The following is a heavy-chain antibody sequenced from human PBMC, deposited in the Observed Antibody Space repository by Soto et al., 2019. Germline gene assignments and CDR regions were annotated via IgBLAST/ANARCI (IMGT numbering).Heavy chain of an antibody. J-gene: IGHJ6*02. D-gene: IGHD5-18*01. CDR1: GGSISSGDYY. CDR3: ARLPGYSYGFGYYYYYGMDV. CDR2: IYYSGST. Sequence: SETLSLTCTVSGGSISSGDYYWSWIRQPPGKGLEWIGYIYYSGSTYYNPSLKSRVTISVDTSKNQFSLKLSSVTAADTAMYYCARLPGYSYGFGYYYYYGMDVWGQGTTVTVSS. V-gene: IGHV4-30-4*01.